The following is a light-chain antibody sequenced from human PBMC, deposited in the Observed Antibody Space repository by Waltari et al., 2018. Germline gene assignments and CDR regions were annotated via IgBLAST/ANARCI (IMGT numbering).Light chain of an antibody. CDR2: DVI. CDR3: NSYTSSSSWV. J-gene: IGLJ3*02. V-gene: IGLV2-14*01. CDR1: SRDVALTTS. Sequence: QSAMTQPPSVYGSPGQSITISCTGTSRDVALTTSLSWYQQYPGTVPHLLIYDVIYRPSGVSSRFSGSKSGNTASLTISGLQADDDADYYCNSYTSSSSWVFGGGTKLTVL.